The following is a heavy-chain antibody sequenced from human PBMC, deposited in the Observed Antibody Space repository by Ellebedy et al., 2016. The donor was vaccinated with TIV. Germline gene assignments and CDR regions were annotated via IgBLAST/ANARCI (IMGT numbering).Heavy chain of an antibody. CDR1: GGSISSSSSH. Sequence: MPSETLSLTCTVSGGSISSSSSHWGWVRQPPGKGLEWMGSVLSGGNSGYNPSLKSRVTISVDTSKNQFSLKLSSVTAADTAVYYCARVGSGWYPRLNYYYYGMDVWGQGTTVTVSS. CDR3: ARVGSGWYPRLNYYYYGMDV. J-gene: IGHJ6*02. CDR2: VLSGGNS. D-gene: IGHD6-19*01. V-gene: IGHV4-39*07.